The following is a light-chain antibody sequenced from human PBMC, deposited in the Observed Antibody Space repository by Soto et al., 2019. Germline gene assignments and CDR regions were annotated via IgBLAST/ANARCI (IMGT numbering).Light chain of an antibody. CDR2: GAS. CDR3: QQYASSPWT. Sequence: EIVLTQSPGTLSLSPGERATLSYRASQSVGGNNLAWYQQKPGQAPRLLIFGASSRATGIPDRFSGRGSATDFTLTISRLEPEDFAVYCCQQYASSPWTFGQGTKVEIK. J-gene: IGKJ1*01. CDR1: QSVGGNN. V-gene: IGKV3-20*01.